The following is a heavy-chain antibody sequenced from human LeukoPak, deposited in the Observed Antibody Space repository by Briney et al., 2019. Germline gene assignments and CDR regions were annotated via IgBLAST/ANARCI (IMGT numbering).Heavy chain of an antibody. V-gene: IGHV4-39*01. J-gene: IGHJ4*02. Sequence: SETLSLSCTVSGASFDNSYCWTWVRQPPGKRPEWIGTIYSSEFTYYSPSLRSRVTISADTSKNLFSLRLTSVTAADTAVYYCARGSDDCKLGNYWGQGILVTVSS. CDR2: IYSSEFT. CDR3: ARGSDDCKLGNY. CDR1: GASFDNSYC. D-gene: IGHD2-21*02.